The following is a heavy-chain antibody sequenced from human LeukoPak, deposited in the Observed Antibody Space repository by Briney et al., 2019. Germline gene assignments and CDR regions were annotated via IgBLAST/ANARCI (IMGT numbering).Heavy chain of an antibody. J-gene: IGHJ4*02. CDR3: VKDVGLGFCSGGSCSAHFDY. D-gene: IGHD2-15*01. Sequence: GGSLRLSCAASGFTFDDYAMHWVRQAPGKGLEWVSGISWNSGSIVYVDSVKGRFTIFRDNAKNSLYLQMDSLRPEDMALYYCVKDVGLGFCSGGSCSAHFDYWGQGTLVTVSS. CDR2: ISWNSGSI. V-gene: IGHV3-9*03. CDR1: GFTFDDYA.